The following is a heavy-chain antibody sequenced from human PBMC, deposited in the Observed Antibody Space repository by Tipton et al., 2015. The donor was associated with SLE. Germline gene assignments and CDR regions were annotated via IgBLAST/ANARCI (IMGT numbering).Heavy chain of an antibody. D-gene: IGHD3-3*01. CDR3: ARASSGSDNWFDP. CDR1: GGSIYSTSYY. CDR2: IYYSGST. Sequence: TLSLTCTVSGGSIYSTSYYWAWIRQPPGKELEWIGSIYYSGSTYYNPSLKSRVTISVDTSKNQFSLKLSSVTAADTAVYYCARASSGSDNWFDPWGQGTLVTVSS. J-gene: IGHJ5*02. V-gene: IGHV4-39*07.